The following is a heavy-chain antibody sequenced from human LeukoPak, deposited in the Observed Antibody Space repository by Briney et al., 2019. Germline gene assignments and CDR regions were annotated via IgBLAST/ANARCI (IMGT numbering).Heavy chain of an antibody. Sequence: SGPTLLKPTPTLTLTCTFSGFSLSTNGGAVGWIRQPPGKALEWLGLIYWDDDKRYSPSLKSRLTITKDTSKNQVVLTLTNMDPVDTATYYCAHRPTATSGPSFDYWGQGTLVTVSS. D-gene: IGHD4-17*01. J-gene: IGHJ4*02. CDR1: GFSLSTNGGA. CDR2: IYWDDDK. V-gene: IGHV2-5*02. CDR3: AHRPTATSGPSFDY.